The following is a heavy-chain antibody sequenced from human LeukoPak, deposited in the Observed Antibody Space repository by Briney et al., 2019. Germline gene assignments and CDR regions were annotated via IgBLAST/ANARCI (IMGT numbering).Heavy chain of an antibody. CDR2: ISNNGGYT. J-gene: IGHJ4*02. Sequence: PGGSLRLSCAASGFTFTSYSMNWVRQAPGKGLEWVSAISNNGGYTYYADSVQGRFTISRDNSKSTLCLQMNSPRAEDTAVYYCAKQLGYCSDGSCYFPYWGQGTLVTVSS. D-gene: IGHD2-15*01. CDR1: GFTFTSYS. V-gene: IGHV3-23*01. CDR3: AKQLGYCSDGSCYFPY.